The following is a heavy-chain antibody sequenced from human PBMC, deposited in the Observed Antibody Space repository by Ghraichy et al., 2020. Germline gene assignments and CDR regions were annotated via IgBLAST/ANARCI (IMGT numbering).Heavy chain of an antibody. Sequence: GGSLRLSCVASGFMFSSYWMSWVRQAPGKGLEWVANINQDGSEKYYVDSVRGRFSISRDNAKNSLFVQMNSLRAEDTAVYYCARDLRGVGAAAGSHFDYWGQGTLVTVSS. J-gene: IGHJ4*02. V-gene: IGHV3-7*03. CDR3: ARDLRGVGAAAGSHFDY. CDR2: INQDGSEK. CDR1: GFMFSSYW. D-gene: IGHD6-13*01.